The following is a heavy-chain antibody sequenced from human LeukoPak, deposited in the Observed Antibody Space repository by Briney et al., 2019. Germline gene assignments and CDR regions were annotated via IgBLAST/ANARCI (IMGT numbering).Heavy chain of an antibody. CDR3: AKLTSDTMVRGVTPDY. CDR1: GFTVSSNY. CDR2: ITANSGGT. V-gene: IGHV3-23*01. Sequence: GGSLRLSCAASGFTVSSNYMNWVRQAPGKGLEWVSSITANSGGTYYADSVKGRFSISRDNSRNTLYLQLTSLRAEDTAVYYCAKLTSDTMVRGVTPDYWGQGTLVTVSS. J-gene: IGHJ4*02. D-gene: IGHD3-10*01.